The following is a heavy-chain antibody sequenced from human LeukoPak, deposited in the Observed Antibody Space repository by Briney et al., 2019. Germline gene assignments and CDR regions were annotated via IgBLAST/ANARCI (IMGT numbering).Heavy chain of an antibody. J-gene: IGHJ4*02. D-gene: IGHD6-19*01. V-gene: IGHV1-18*01. CDR3: ARSGTGSIAVAGLY. Sequence: VASVKVSCKASGYTFTSYGISWVRQAPGQGLEWMGWISAYNGNTNYAQKLQGRVTMTTDTSTSTAYMELRSLRSDDTAVYYCARSGTGSIAVAGLYWGQGTLVTVSS. CDR2: ISAYNGNT. CDR1: GYTFTSYG.